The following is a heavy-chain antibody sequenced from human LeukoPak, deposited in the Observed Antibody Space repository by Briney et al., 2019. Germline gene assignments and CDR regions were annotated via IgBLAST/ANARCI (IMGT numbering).Heavy chain of an antibody. J-gene: IGHJ6*02. CDR1: GGSISSGGYS. V-gene: IGHV4-30-2*01. CDR3: ARRGAAYSGYDLSYYYYGMDV. D-gene: IGHD5-12*01. Sequence: PSQTLSLTCAVSGGSISSGGYSRSWIRQPPGKGLEWIGYIYHSGSTYYNPSLKSRVTISVDRSKNQFSLKLSSVTAADTAVYYCARRGAAYSGYDLSYYYYGMDVWGQGTTVTVSS. CDR2: IYHSGST.